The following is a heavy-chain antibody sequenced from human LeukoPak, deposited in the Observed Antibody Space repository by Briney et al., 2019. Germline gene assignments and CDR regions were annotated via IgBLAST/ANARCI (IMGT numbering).Heavy chain of an antibody. Sequence: KASETLSLTCSVSDDSIDISSHYWGWIRQPPGKGLQWIGTIYYSGNTYSNPSLKSRLTISVDTSKNQFSLRLSSVTAADTAVYYCARLGCGGGCYGALTDRYFDLWGRGTLVTVSS. CDR3: ARLGCGGGCYGALTDRYFDL. CDR1: DDSIDISSHY. V-gene: IGHV4-39*01. CDR2: IYYSGNT. J-gene: IGHJ2*01. D-gene: IGHD2-15*01.